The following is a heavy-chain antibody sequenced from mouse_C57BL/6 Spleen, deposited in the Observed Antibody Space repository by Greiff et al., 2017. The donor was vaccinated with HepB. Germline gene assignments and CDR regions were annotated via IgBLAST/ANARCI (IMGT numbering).Heavy chain of an antibody. CDR1: GFTFSSYG. CDR3: ARRDYGSSQAWFAY. Sequence: EVQLVESGGDLVKPGGSLKLSCAASGFTFSSYGMSWVRQTPDKRLEWVATISSGGSYTYYPDSVKGRFTISRDNAKNTLYLQMSSLKSEDTAMYYCARRDYGSSQAWFAYWGQGTLVTVSA. CDR2: ISSGGSYT. V-gene: IGHV5-6*01. J-gene: IGHJ3*01. D-gene: IGHD1-1*01.